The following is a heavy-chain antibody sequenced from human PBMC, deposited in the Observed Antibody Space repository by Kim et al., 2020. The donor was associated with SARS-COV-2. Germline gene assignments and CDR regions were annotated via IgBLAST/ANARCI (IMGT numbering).Heavy chain of an antibody. Sequence: YAAAVKGRFTISRDDSKSLASLQMNSLKTEDTAVYYCGSSTRGYYYGMDVWGQGTTVTVSS. V-gene: IGHV3-49*02. J-gene: IGHJ6*02. CDR3: GSSTRGYYYGMDV. D-gene: IGHD3-10*01.